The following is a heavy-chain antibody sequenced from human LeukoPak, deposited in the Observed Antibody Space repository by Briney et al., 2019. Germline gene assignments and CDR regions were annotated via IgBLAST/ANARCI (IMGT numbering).Heavy chain of an antibody. CDR3: AKTLYDGSRSYFFDY. V-gene: IGHV3-30*18. Sequence: PGRSLRLSCAPSGFTFISYAMHWVRQAPGKVLEWVAVISYDGSNKFYADSVKGRFTISRDNSKNTLYLQMNSLRPEDTAVYYCAKTLYDGSRSYFFDYWGQGTLVTVSS. J-gene: IGHJ4*02. CDR2: ISYDGSNK. CDR1: GFTFISYA. D-gene: IGHD3-10*01.